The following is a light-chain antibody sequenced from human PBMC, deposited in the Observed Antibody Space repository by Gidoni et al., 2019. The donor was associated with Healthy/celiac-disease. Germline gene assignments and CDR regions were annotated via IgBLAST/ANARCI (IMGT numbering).Light chain of an antibody. V-gene: IGKV3-11*01. CDR2: DAS. CDR1: QSVSSY. J-gene: IGKJ2*01. Sequence: DSVLTQSPATLSLSPGERATLSCRASQSVSSYLAWYQQKPGQAPRLLIYDASSGSGTDFTLTISSLEPEYFAVYFCQERSNCYPFGQGTKLEIK. CDR3: QERSNCYP.